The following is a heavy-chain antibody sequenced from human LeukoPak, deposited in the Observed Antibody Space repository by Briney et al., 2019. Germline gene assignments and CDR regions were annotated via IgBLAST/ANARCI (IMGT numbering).Heavy chain of an antibody. CDR3: TSIILGLDY. CDR2: IRSKAYGGTT. Sequence: GGSLRLSCTASGFTFGDYAMSWVRQAPGKGLEWVGFIRSKAYGGTTEYAASVKGRFTISRDDSKSIAYLQMNSLKTEDTAVYYCTSIILGLDYWGQGTLVTVSS. V-gene: IGHV3-49*04. CDR1: GFTFGDYA. J-gene: IGHJ4*02. D-gene: IGHD3-3*01.